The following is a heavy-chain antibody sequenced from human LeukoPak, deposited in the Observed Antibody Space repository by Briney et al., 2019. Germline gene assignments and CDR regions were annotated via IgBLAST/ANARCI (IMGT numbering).Heavy chain of an antibody. D-gene: IGHD4-17*01. CDR2: ISPSGGST. Sequence: GASVKVSCKAFGYTFTSNYMHWVRQAPGQGPEWMGVISPSGGSTTYAQKFQGRVTLTRDMSTSTDYLELSSLRSEDTAVYYCARVYLGRVTSDDAFDIWGQGTMVTVSS. CDR3: ARVYLGRVTSDDAFDI. V-gene: IGHV1-46*01. J-gene: IGHJ3*02. CDR1: GYTFTSNY.